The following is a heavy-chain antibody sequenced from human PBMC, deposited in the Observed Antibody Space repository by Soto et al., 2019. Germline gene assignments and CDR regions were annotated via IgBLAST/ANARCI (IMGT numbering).Heavy chain of an antibody. Sequence: SETLSLTCTVSGGSISNYYWSWIRQPPGKGLEWIAYFYYTGSTNYNPSLRSRVTISVDTSKNQFSLKLSSVTAADTAVYYCAKYYYDSNSYFYRWFDPRGKGPLVTRSS. CDR2: FYYTGST. J-gene: IGHJ5*02. CDR3: AKYYYDSNSYFYRWFDP. D-gene: IGHD3-22*01. V-gene: IGHV4-59*08. CDR1: GGSISNYY.